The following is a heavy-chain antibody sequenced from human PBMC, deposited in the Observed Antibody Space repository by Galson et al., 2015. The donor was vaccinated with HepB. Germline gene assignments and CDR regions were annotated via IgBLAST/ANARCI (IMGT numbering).Heavy chain of an antibody. CDR3: ARVGYYYDSSGYYNGMDV. CDR1: GFTFSDHY. CDR2: TRNKANSYNT. J-gene: IGHJ6*02. D-gene: IGHD3-22*01. V-gene: IGHV3-72*01. Sequence: SLRLSCAASGFTFSDHYMDWVRQAPGKGLEWVGRTRNKANSYNTEYAASVKGRFTISRDDSKNSLYLQMNSLKTEDTAVYYCARVGYYYDSSGYYNGMDVWGQGTTVTVSS.